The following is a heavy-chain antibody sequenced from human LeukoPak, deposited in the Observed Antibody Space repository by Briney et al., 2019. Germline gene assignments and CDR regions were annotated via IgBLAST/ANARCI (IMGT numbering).Heavy chain of an antibody. Sequence: PSETLSLTCTVSGGSISFSSYYCGWIRQPPGKGLEWIGSIYYSGSTYDNPSLRSRVTISVDTSKNQFSLRLSSVTAADTAFYYCAREAEDSGTYLFGLDVWGQGTTVTVSS. CDR2: IYYSGST. V-gene: IGHV4-39*07. D-gene: IGHD3-10*01. CDR1: GGSISFSSYY. J-gene: IGHJ6*02. CDR3: AREAEDSGTYLFGLDV.